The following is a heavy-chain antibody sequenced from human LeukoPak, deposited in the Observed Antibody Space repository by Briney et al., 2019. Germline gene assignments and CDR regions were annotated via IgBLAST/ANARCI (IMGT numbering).Heavy chain of an antibody. CDR1: GFTFSSYG. Sequence: PGRSLRLSCAASGFTFSSYGMHWVRQAPGKGLEWVAVISYDGSNKYYADSVKGRFTISRDNSKNTLYLQMNSLRAEDTAVYYCARVTLWSGYYSSVYWFDPWGQGTLVTVSS. CDR3: ARVTLWSGYYSSVYWFDP. CDR2: ISYDGSNK. V-gene: IGHV3-30*03. J-gene: IGHJ5*02. D-gene: IGHD3-3*01.